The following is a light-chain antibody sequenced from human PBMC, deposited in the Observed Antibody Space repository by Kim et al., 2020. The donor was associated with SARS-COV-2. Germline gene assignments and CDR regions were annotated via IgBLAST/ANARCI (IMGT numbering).Light chain of an antibody. J-gene: IGKJ4*01. Sequence: PGERAALSCRASQSVSSYLAWYQQKPGKAPRLLIYDASNRATGIPARFSGSGSGTDFTLTISSLEPEDFAVYYCQQRSNWPPVLTFGGGTKVDIK. CDR2: DAS. CDR1: QSVSSY. V-gene: IGKV3-11*01. CDR3: QQRSNWPPVLT.